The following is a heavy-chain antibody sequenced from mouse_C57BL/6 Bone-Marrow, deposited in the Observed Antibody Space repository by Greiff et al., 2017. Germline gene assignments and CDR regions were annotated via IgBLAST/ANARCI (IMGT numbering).Heavy chain of an antibody. D-gene: IGHD2-2*01. V-gene: IGHV5-15*01. Sequence: EVMLVASGGGLVPPGGSLKLSCAASGFTFSDYGMAWVRPAPRQGPEWVAFISNLAYCIYYAATVTGRFTISRENAKNTLYLERSRLRYEDTAMYDCARNGYEADGYFDVWGTGTTVTVSS. CDR2: ISNLAYCI. CDR1: GFTFSDYG. J-gene: IGHJ1*03. CDR3: ARNGYEADGYFDV.